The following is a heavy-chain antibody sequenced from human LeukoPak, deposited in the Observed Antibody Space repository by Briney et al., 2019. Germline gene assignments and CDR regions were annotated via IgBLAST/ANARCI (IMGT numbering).Heavy chain of an antibody. CDR1: GGSISSSSYY. CDR3: ARPRLMGWSADFDY. J-gene: IGHJ4*02. Sequence: SETLSLTCTVSGGSISSSSYYWGWIRQPPGKGLEWIGSIYYSGSTYYNPSLKSRVTISVDTSKNQLSLKLSSVTAADTAVYYCARPRLMGWSADFDYWGQGTLVTVSS. V-gene: IGHV4-39*01. D-gene: IGHD1-26*01. CDR2: IYYSGST.